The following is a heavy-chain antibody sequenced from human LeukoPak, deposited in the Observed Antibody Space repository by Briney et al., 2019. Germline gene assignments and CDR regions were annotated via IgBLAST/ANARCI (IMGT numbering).Heavy chain of an antibody. CDR2: ISGSGGST. CDR1: GFTFSSYA. Sequence: GGSLRLSCAASGFTFSSYAMSWVRQAPGKGLEWVSAISGSGGSTYCADSVKGRFTISRDNSKNTLYLQMNSLRAEDTAVYYCAKDRAESGYCSGGSCYPNGYWGQGTLVTVSS. V-gene: IGHV3-23*01. CDR3: AKDRAESGYCSGGSCYPNGY. J-gene: IGHJ4*02. D-gene: IGHD2-15*01.